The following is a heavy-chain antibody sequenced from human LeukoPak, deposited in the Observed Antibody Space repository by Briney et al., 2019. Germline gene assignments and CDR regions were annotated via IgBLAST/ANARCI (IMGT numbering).Heavy chain of an antibody. CDR1: GGSFSGYY. J-gene: IGHJ4*02. D-gene: IGHD3-10*01. V-gene: IGHV4-34*01. CDR2: INHSGST. Sequence: SETLSLTCAVYGGSFSGYYWSWIRQPPGKGLEWIGEINHSGSTNYNPSLKSRVTISVDTSKNQFSLKLSSVTAANTAVYYCARGAAWFGELPDFDYWGQGTLVTVSS. CDR3: ARGAAWFGELPDFDY.